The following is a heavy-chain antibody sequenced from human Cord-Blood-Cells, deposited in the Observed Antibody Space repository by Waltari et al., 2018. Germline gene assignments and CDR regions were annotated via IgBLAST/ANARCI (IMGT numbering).Heavy chain of an antibody. D-gene: IGHD2-2*01. CDR2: ISGSGGST. CDR1: GFTFSSYA. CDR3: AKFAGGYCSSTSCLGDY. J-gene: IGHJ4*02. Sequence: EVQLLESGGGLVQPGGSLRLSCAASGFTFSSYAMSWVRQAPGKGLEWVSAISGSGGSTYYADSVKGRFTISRDNSKNTLYLQMNSLRAEDTAVYYCAKFAGGYCSSTSCLGDYWGQGTLVTVSS. V-gene: IGHV3-23*01.